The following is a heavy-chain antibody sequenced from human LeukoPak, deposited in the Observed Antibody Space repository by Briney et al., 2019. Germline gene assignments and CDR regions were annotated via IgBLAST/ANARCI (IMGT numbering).Heavy chain of an antibody. D-gene: IGHD2-2*01. CDR1: GGPFGNFY. CDR2: IYDSGTT. Sequence: ASGTLSLTCPVSGGPFGNFYWSWIRQPPGKGLEWIGYIYDSGTTNYNPSLKSRVTISVDTSKNQFSLKLSSVTAADTAVYYCARWVPAATFDYWGQGTLVTVSS. J-gene: IGHJ4*02. CDR3: ARWVPAATFDY. V-gene: IGHV4-59*01.